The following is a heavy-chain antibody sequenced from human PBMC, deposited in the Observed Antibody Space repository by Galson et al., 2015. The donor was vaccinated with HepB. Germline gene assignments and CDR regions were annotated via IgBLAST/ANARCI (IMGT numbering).Heavy chain of an antibody. D-gene: IGHD1-26*01. CDR2: INHSGST. CDR3: ARTNSGSYYHYFQH. Sequence: LSLTCAVYGGSFSGYYWSWIRQPPGKGLEWIGEINHSGSTNYNPSLKSRVTISVDTSKDQFSLKLSSVTAADTAVYHCARTNSGSYYHYFQHWGQGTLVTVSS. CDR1: GGSFSGYY. V-gene: IGHV4-34*01. J-gene: IGHJ1*01.